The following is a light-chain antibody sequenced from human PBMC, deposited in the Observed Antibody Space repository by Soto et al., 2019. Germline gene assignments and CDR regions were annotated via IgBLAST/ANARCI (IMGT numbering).Light chain of an antibody. Sequence: DIQMTHSPSSLSASVGDRVTMTCRASQGISNYLAWYQQKPGQVPKLLIYAASTLQSGVPSRFSGSGSGSDFTLTISSLQPEDVATYYWQKYNSAPLTFGGGTKVDIK. CDR3: QKYNSAPLT. CDR1: QGISNY. J-gene: IGKJ4*01. CDR2: AAS. V-gene: IGKV1-27*01.